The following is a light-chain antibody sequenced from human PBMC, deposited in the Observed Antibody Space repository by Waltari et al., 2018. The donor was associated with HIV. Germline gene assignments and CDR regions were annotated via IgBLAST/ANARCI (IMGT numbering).Light chain of an antibody. CDR3: SSYAGSNNKV. Sequence: QSALTQPPSASGSPGQSVTISCTGTSSDVGGYNYVSWYQQHPGKAPKLMIYEVSKRPSGAPNRFSGSKAGNTASLTVSGLQAEDEADYYCSSYAGSNNKVFGGGTKLTVL. V-gene: IGLV2-8*01. CDR1: SSDVGGYNY. J-gene: IGLJ3*02. CDR2: EVS.